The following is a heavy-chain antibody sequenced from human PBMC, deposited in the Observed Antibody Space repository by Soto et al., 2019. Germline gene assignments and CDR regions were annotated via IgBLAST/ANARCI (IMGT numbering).Heavy chain of an antibody. CDR2: IYYSGST. CDR1: GGSISSGDYY. CDR3: ARGRWIRRILYGMDV. J-gene: IGHJ6*02. V-gene: IGHV4-30-4*01. D-gene: IGHD1-26*01. Sequence: SETLSLTCTVSGGSISSGDYYWSWIRQPPGKGLEWIGYIYYSGSTYYNPSLKSRVTISVDTSKNQFSLKLSSVTAADTAVYYCARGRWIRRILYGMDVRGQGTTVTVSS.